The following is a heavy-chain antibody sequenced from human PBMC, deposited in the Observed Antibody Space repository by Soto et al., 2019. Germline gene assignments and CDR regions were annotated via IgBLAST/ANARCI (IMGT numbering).Heavy chain of an antibody. CDR1: GLIFSNYG. J-gene: IGHJ4*02. V-gene: IGHV3-30*18. CDR3: AKDLEYYDFWSGSSSTGGYFDY. CDR2: ISYDGSNT. Sequence: GGSLRLSCAGSGLIFSNYGMHWVRQAPGKGLEWVALISYDGSNTLYVDSVMGRFTVSRDNSKNTLFLQMDSLRLEDTAMYYCAKDLEYYDFWSGSSSTGGYFDYWGQGTLVTVSS. D-gene: IGHD3-3*01.